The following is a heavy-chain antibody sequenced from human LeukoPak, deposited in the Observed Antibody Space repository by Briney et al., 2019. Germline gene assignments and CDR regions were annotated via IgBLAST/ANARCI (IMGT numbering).Heavy chain of an antibody. CDR1: GGSFSGYY. Sequence: SETLSLTCAVYGGSFSGYYWSWIRQPPGKGLEWIGEINHSGSTNYNPSLKSRVTISVDTSKNQFSLKLSSVTAADTAVYYCARRNGQDIVATFRRRYYFDYWGQGTLVTVSS. D-gene: IGHD5-12*01. V-gene: IGHV4-34*01. CDR3: ARRNGQDIVATFRRRYYFDY. CDR2: INHSGST. J-gene: IGHJ4*02.